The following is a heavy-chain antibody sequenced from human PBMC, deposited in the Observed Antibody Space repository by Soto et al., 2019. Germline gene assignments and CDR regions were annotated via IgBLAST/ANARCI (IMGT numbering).Heavy chain of an antibody. V-gene: IGHV4-31*03. D-gene: IGHD3-3*01. CDR3: ARGFRDFWSGSGDAFDI. CDR1: GGSISSGGYY. CDR2: IYYRGST. J-gene: IGHJ3*02. Sequence: QVQLPESGPGLVKPSQTLSLTCTVSGGSISSGGYYWSWIRQHQGKVLEWIGYIYYRGSTYYNPSLKGRVTISVDTSKNPFSLKLSSVTAAATAVYYCARGFRDFWSGSGDAFDIWGQGTMVTVSA.